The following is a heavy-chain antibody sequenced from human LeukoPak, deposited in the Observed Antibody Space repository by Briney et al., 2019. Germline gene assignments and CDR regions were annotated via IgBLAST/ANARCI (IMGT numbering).Heavy chain of an antibody. V-gene: IGHV4-61*08. D-gene: IGHD2-15*01. J-gene: IGHJ4*02. CDR2: ISYSGNT. CDR3: ATRSTGVAATFDC. Sequence: PSETLSLTCTVSGASISRSDYYWSWIRQPPGKGLEWIGYISYSGNTNYNPSLKSRVTISVDTSKNQFSLKLSSVTAADTAVYYCATRSTGVAATFDCWGQGALVTVSS. CDR1: GASISRSDYY.